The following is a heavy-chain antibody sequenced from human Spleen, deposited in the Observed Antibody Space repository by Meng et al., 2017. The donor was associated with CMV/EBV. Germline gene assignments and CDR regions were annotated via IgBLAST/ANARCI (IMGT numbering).Heavy chain of an antibody. V-gene: IGHV4-34*01. CDR2: INHSGST. Sequence: GSLRLSCAVYGGSFSGYYWSWIRQPPGKGLEWIGEINHSGSTNYNPSLKSRVTISVDTSKNQFSLKLSSVTAADTAVYYCARYCSSTSPALDASGFDYWGQGTLVTVSS. CDR1: GGSFSGYY. CDR3: ARYCSSTSPALDASGFDY. D-gene: IGHD2-2*01. J-gene: IGHJ4*02.